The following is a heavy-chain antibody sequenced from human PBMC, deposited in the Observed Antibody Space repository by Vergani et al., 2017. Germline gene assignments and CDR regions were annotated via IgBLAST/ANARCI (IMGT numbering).Heavy chain of an antibody. CDR2: ISGSGGST. J-gene: IGHJ6*02. Sequence: EVHLLESGGDLVQPGGSLRLSCAASGFTFNHYAMNWVRQAPGKGLEWVSGISGSGGSTYYASSVKGRFTISRESSKKTLYLQMNSLSAGATAVYYCAKANPRKSGYDYPFYDHAWDVGGQGTRVTVSS. D-gene: IGHD5-12*01. CDR3: AKANPRKSGYDYPFYDHAWDV. CDR1: GFTFNHYA. V-gene: IGHV3-23*01.